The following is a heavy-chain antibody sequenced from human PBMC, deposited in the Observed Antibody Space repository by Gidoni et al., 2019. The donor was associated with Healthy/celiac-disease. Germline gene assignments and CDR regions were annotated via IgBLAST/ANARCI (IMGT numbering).Heavy chain of an antibody. D-gene: IGHD6-6*01. V-gene: IGHV1-2*02. CDR1: GYTFTGYY. J-gene: IGHJ4*02. CDR2: INPNSGGT. Sequence: QVQLVRSGAEVKKPGAAVKVSCKASGYTFTGYYMHWVRQAPGQGLEWMGWINPNSGGTNYAQKFQGRVTMTRDTSLSTAYMELSRLRSDDTAVYYCARESSIAARSTDYWGQGTLVTVSS. CDR3: ARESSIAARSTDY.